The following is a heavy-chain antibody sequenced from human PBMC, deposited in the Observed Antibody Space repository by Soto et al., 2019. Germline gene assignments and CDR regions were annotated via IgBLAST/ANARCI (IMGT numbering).Heavy chain of an antibody. D-gene: IGHD5-18*01. J-gene: IGHJ4*02. CDR2: IKSKTDGGTV. V-gene: IGHV3-15*07. Sequence: GSLRLSCAVSGVTLSNVWMNWVRQAPGKGPEWVGRIKSKTDGGTVEYAAPVKDRFTISRDDSENTLYLQMNSLKTEDTAVYYCSHGYYQYFESWGQGTLVTVSS. CDR3: SHGYYQYFES. CDR1: GVTLSNVW.